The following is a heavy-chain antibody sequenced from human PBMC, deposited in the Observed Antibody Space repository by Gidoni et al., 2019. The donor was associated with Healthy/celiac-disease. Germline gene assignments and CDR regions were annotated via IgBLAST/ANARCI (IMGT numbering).Heavy chain of an antibody. CDR2: ISYDGSNK. Sequence: QVQLVESGGGVVQPGRSLRLSCAASGFTFSSYGMHWVRQAPGKGLEWVAVISYDGSNKYYADSVKGRFTISRDNSKNTLYLQMNSLRAEDTAVYYCAKDINWNYESRLSGMDVWGQGTTVTVSS. D-gene: IGHD1-7*01. J-gene: IGHJ6*02. CDR3: AKDINWNYESRLSGMDV. CDR1: GFTFSSYG. V-gene: IGHV3-30*18.